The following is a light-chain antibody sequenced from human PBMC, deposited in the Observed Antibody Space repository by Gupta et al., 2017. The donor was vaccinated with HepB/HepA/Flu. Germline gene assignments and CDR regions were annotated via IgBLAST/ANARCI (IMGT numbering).Light chain of an antibody. CDR3: QQSNSFPLT. V-gene: IGKV1-12*01. Sequence: DVQMTQSPSSVSASVGDRVTITCRASQGINNWLAWYQQKPGNAPKLLVYTTSRVQSGVPSRFSGSSSGTDFTLTISSLQPEDFATYYCQQSNSFPLTFGRGTXVEI. CDR2: TTS. CDR1: QGINNW. J-gene: IGKJ4*02.